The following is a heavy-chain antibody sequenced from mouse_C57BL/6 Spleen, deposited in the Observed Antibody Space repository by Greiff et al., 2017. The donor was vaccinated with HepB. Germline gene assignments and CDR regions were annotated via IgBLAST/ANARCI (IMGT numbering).Heavy chain of an antibody. V-gene: IGHV5-6*02. CDR3: ARRPTIVTYYFDY. CDR2: ISSGGYT. Sequence: EVKLMESGGDLVKPGGSLKLSCAASGFTFSSYGMSWVRQTPDKRLEWVATISSGGYTYYPDSVKGRFTISRDNAKNTLYLQMSSLKSEDTAMYYCARRPTIVTYYFDYWGQGTTLTVSS. J-gene: IGHJ2*01. D-gene: IGHD2-5*01. CDR1: GFTFSSYG.